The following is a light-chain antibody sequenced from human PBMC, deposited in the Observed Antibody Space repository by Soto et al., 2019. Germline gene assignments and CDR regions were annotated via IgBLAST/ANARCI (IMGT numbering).Light chain of an antibody. V-gene: IGKV1-27*01. CDR2: AAS. CDR1: QGIGIY. J-gene: IGKJ1*01. CDR3: LKYNSAPRT. Sequence: DIQMTQSPSSLSASVGDRVTITCRASQGIGIYLAWYQQKPGKVPELLIYAASTLQSGVPSRFRGSGSGTDFTLTINILQPEDFANYSCLKYNSAPRTFGQGTEVQI.